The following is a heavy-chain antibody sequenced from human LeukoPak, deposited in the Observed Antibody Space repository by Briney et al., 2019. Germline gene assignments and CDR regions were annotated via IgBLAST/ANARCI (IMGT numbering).Heavy chain of an antibody. D-gene: IGHD3-10*01. V-gene: IGHV4-59*01. CDR1: GGSISSYY. CDR3: ARLGGSGSYFDY. Sequence: SETLSLTCTVSGGSISSYYWSWIRQPPGKGLEWIGYIYYSGSTNYNPSLKSRVTISVDTSKNQFSLKLSSVTAADTAVYYCARLGGSGSYFDYWGQGTLVTASS. CDR2: IYYSGST. J-gene: IGHJ4*02.